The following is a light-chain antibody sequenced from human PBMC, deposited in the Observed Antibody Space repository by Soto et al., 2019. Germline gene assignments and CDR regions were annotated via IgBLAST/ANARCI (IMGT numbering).Light chain of an antibody. CDR2: DVT. Sequence: QSALTQPASVSGSPGQSITISGTGTGSDIGGFNFVSWYQQHPGKAPKLIIYDVTNRPSGVSNRFSGSKSGNTASLTISGLQADDEAAYHCGSYSGSTTLGYVFGTGTKLTVL. V-gene: IGLV2-14*03. CDR1: GSDIGGFNF. J-gene: IGLJ1*01. CDR3: GSYSGSTTLGYV.